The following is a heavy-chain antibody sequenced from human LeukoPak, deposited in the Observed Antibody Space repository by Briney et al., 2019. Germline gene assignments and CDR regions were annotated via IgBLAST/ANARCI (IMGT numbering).Heavy chain of an antibody. V-gene: IGHV3-48*03. J-gene: IGHJ5*02. Sequence: PGGSLRLSRAASGFTFSDYGMNWVRQAPGKGLEWVSYISSSPINIYYADSVRGRFTISRDNAKNSVFLQMNSLRAEDTAVYYCARGSADDDDKWIDPWGQGTLVTVSS. D-gene: IGHD1-1*01. CDR2: ISSSPINI. CDR3: ARGSADDDDKWIDP. CDR1: GFTFSDYG.